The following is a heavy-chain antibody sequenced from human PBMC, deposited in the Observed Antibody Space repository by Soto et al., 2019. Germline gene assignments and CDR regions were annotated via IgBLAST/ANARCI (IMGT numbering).Heavy chain of an antibody. CDR2: ISSSSSYI. CDR3: ARGSPRLYLAPPDY. Sequence: GGSLRLSCAASGFTFSSYSMNWVRQAPGKGLEWVSSISSSSSYIYYADSVKGRFTISRDNAKNSLYLQMNSLRAEDTAVYYCARGSPRLYLAPPDYWGQGTLVTVSS. D-gene: IGHD6-6*01. V-gene: IGHV3-21*01. J-gene: IGHJ4*02. CDR1: GFTFSSYS.